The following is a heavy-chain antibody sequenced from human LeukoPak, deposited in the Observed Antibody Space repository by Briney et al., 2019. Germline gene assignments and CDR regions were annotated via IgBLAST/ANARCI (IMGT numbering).Heavy chain of an antibody. Sequence: ASVKVSCKASGYTFTNYYMHWVRQAPGQGLEWMGWINPNSGDTNYAQKFQGRVTMTRDTSISTAYMELRRLRSDDTAVYYCARDPDYGGAGDYWGQGTLVTVSS. D-gene: IGHD4-17*01. CDR1: GYTFTNYY. CDR2: INPNSGDT. J-gene: IGHJ4*02. V-gene: IGHV1-2*02. CDR3: ARDPDYGGAGDY.